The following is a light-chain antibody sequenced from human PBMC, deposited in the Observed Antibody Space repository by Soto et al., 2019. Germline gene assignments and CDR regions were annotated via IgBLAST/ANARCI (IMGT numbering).Light chain of an antibody. CDR3: QQYNDWPRT. V-gene: IGKV3-15*01. Sequence: MAQSPSSLSASVGDRVTITCRASLPISNYLAWYQQIPGRAPSLLIYGASSRATGIPARFSGSGSGTEFTLTISSLQSEDFAVYYCQQYNDWPRTFGQGTKVDIK. J-gene: IGKJ1*01. CDR1: LPISNY. CDR2: GAS.